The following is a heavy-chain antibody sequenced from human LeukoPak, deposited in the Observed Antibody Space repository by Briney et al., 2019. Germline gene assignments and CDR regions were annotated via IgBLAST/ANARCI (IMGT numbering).Heavy chain of an antibody. CDR1: VFTFSNAW. J-gene: IGHJ5*02. V-gene: IGHV3-15*01. CDR3: TIVLIPYRGSGYRNWFDP. D-gene: IGHD3-22*01. Sequence: GGSLRLSCAASVFTFSNAWMAWVRQVPGKGLEWLGRIKSKTDGETADYAAPVRGRFFISRDDRKDTLYVEINSLKTEDTGIYYCTIVLIPYRGSGYRNWFDPWGRGTLVTVSS. CDR2: IKSKTDGETA.